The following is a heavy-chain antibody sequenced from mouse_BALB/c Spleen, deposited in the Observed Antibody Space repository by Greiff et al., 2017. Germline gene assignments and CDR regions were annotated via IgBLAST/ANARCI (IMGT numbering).Heavy chain of an antibody. CDR3: ARQTMITDYAMDY. V-gene: IGHV5-12-2*01. CDR1: GFTFSSYT. D-gene: IGHD2-4*01. CDR2: ISNGGGST. J-gene: IGHJ4*01. Sequence: MLVESGGGLVQPGGSLKLSCAASGFTFSSYTMSWVRQTPEKRLEWVAYISNGGGSTYYPDTVKGRFTISRDNAKNTLYLQMSSLKSEDTAMYYCARQTMITDYAMDYWGQGTSVTVSS.